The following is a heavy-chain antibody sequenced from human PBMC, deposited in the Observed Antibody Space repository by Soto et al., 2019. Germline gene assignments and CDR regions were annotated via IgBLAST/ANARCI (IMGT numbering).Heavy chain of an antibody. J-gene: IGHJ6*02. V-gene: IGHV3-21*01. CDR1: GFTFRTYT. CDR2: IRGFSPYT. D-gene: IGHD2-15*01. CDR3: ARDRGYDAHDYYYNAMDV. Sequence: PGGSLRLSCISSGFTFRTYTMNWVRQAPGKGLEWVSGIRGFSPYTFYAESVKGRFTISRDNAKNSLYLQMNSPRAEDTAVYYCARDRGYDAHDYYYNAMDVWGQGTTVTVSS.